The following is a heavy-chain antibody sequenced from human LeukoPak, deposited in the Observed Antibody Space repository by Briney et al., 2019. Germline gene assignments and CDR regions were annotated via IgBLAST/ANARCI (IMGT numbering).Heavy chain of an antibody. CDR1: GGTFSSYA. CDR2: IIPIFGTA. CDR3: ARDIYGGLDY. J-gene: IGHJ4*02. D-gene: IGHD4-23*01. Sequence: ASVKVSCKASGGTFSSYAISWVRQAPGQGLEWMGGIIPIFGTANYAQKFQGRVTITTDESTSTAYMDLSSLRSEDTAVYYCARDIYGGLDYWGQGTLVTVSS. V-gene: IGHV1-69*05.